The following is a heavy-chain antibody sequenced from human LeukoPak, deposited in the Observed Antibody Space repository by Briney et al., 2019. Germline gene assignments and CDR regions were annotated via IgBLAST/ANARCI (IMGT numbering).Heavy chain of an antibody. J-gene: IGHJ4*02. CDR1: GASTSDKY. D-gene: IGHD6-19*01. Sequence: PSETLSLTCSASGASTSDKYWCWIRQSPGRTLEWIGHIYNGRNTKYNPSLTSRVTISVDTSKNQFSLSLTSVTAADTAMYYCAQTTGWPGFDFWGPGALVTVSS. CDR3: AQTTGWPGFDF. CDR2: IYNGRNT. V-gene: IGHV4-59*08.